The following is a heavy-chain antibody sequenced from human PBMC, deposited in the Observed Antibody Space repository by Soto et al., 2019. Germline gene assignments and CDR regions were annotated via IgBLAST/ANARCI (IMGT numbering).Heavy chain of an antibody. V-gene: IGHV4-30-4*01. CDR3: ASRHRSPYFDY. Sequence: QVQLQESGPGLVKPSQTLSLTCTVSGGSISSGDYYWRWIRQPPGKGLEWIGSIYYSGGTYYNPSVKSRVTIPVDTSKNQFSLKLNSVTAADTAVYYYASRHRSPYFDYWGQGTLVTVSS. D-gene: IGHD1-26*01. J-gene: IGHJ4*02. CDR2: IYYSGGT. CDR1: GGSISSGDYY.